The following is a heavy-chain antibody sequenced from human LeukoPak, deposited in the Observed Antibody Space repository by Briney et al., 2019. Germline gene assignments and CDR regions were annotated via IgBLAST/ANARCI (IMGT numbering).Heavy chain of an antibody. V-gene: IGHV4-59*12. CDR1: GASIRSYY. D-gene: IGHD3-3*01. J-gene: IGHJ4*02. Sequence: SETLSLTCTVSGASIRSYYWGWVRQPPGKGLEWIAYIYYSGSTSYNPSLKSRATISVDTSKSQFSLRLSSVTAADTAVYYCARETDYDFWSGYFDYWGQGTLVTVSS. CDR3: ARETDYDFWSGYFDY. CDR2: IYYSGST.